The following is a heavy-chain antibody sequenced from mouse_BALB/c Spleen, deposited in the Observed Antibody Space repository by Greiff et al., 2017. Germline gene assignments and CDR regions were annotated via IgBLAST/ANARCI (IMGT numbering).Heavy chain of an antibody. CDR3: TGTELLGGYAMDD. CDR1: GYSFTSYW. CDR2: IYPGNSDT. V-gene: IGHV1-5*01. Sequence: VQLQQSGTVLARPGASVKMSCKASGYSFTSYWMHWVKQRPGQGLEWIGAIYPGNSDTSYNQKFKGKAKLTAVTSASTAYMELSSLTNEDSAVYYCTGTELLGGYAMDDWGQGTSVTVSS. D-gene: IGHD1-1*01. J-gene: IGHJ4*01.